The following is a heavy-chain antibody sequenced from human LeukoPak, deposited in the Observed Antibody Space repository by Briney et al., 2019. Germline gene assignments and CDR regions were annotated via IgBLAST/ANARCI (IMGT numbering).Heavy chain of an antibody. CDR3: ARGLNSPYSSSELGY. J-gene: IGHJ4*02. CDR2: MNPNSGNT. CDR1: GYTFTSYD. Sequence: ASVKVSCKASGYTFTSYDINWVRQATGQGLGWMGWMNPNSGNTGYAQKFQGRVTMTRNTSISTAYMELSSLRSEDTAVYYCARGLNSPYSSSELGYWGQGTLVTVSS. V-gene: IGHV1-8*01. D-gene: IGHD6-6*01.